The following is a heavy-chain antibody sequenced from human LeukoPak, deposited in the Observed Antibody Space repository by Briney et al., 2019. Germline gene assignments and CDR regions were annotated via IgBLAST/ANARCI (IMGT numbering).Heavy chain of an antibody. Sequence: GGSLRLSCAASGFTISNYAMSWVRQAPGKGLESVSVITGSGSGGSTYYADSVKGRFTISRDNSKNTLYLQMNSLRAEDTAVYYCAKATQWLEPHDDYWGQGTLVTVSS. V-gene: IGHV3-23*01. CDR1: GFTISNYA. CDR2: ITGSGSGGST. J-gene: IGHJ4*02. CDR3: AKATQWLEPHDDY. D-gene: IGHD6-19*01.